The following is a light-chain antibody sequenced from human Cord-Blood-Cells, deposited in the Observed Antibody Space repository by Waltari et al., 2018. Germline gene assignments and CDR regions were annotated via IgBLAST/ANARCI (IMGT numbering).Light chain of an antibody. CDR2: KAS. J-gene: IGKJ1*01. CDR1: KSISSW. CDR3: QQYNSYSWT. V-gene: IGKV1-5*03. Sequence: DIQITQSPSTLSASVGDRVTLTCRASKSISSWLAWYQQKPGNAPTLLIYKASSLESGVPSRFSGSGSGTEFTLTISSLQPDDFATYYCQQYNSYSWTFGQGTKVEIK.